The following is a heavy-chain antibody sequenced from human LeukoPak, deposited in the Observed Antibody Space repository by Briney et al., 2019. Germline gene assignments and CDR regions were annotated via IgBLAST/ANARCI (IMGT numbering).Heavy chain of an antibody. CDR2: IWYGGSNK. D-gene: IGHD5-12*01. CDR3: AKLVATGVDFDY. CDR1: GFTFSSYG. Sequence: PGGSLRLSCAASGFTFSSYGMHWVRQAPGKGLEWVAVIWYGGSNKYYADSVKGRFTISRDNSKNTLYLQMNSLRAEDTAVYYCAKLVATGVDFDYWGQGTLVTVSS. V-gene: IGHV3-33*06. J-gene: IGHJ4*02.